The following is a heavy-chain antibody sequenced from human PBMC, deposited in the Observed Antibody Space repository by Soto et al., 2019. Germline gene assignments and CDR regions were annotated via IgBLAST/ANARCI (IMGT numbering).Heavy chain of an antibody. Sequence: EVQLVESGGGLVQPGESLRLSCAASGFTFSNYWMHWVRQAPGKGLVWVSRIDSDGSRITYADFVKGRFTISRDNAKITVYMHMNSLTAEDTAVYYCVRTSLVVAVATREDFWCQGTLGTVSS. CDR2: IDSDGSRI. D-gene: IGHD2-15*01. J-gene: IGHJ4*02. CDR1: GFTFSNYW. CDR3: VRTSLVVAVATREDF. V-gene: IGHV3-74*01.